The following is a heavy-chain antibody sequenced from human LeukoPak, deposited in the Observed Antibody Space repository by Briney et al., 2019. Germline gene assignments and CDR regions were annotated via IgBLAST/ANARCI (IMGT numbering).Heavy chain of an antibody. CDR3: AKWGDYDVLTGYYVSDY. Sequence: GGSLSLSCAASGFTFSNYAMSWVRQAPGKGLEWVSAITGSGGNTYHADSVKGRFTISRDNSKNTVFLQMNSLRAEDTAVYYCAKWGDYDVLTGYYVSDYWGQGTLVTVSS. CDR2: ITGSGGNT. V-gene: IGHV3-23*01. D-gene: IGHD3-9*01. CDR1: GFTFSNYA. J-gene: IGHJ4*02.